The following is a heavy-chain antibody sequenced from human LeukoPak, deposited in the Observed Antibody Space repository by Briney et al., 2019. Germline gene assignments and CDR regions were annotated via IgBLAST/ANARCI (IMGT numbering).Heavy chain of an antibody. CDR2: IYTSRST. D-gene: IGHD6-13*01. Sequence: PSETLSLTCTVSGGSISSGSYYWSWIRQPAGKGLEWIGRIYTSRSTNYNPSLKSRVTISVDTSKNQFSLKLSSVTAADTAVYYCARLGIAAAGTYYYYMDVWGKGTTVTVSS. CDR1: GGSISSGSYY. CDR3: ARLGIAAAGTYYYYMDV. J-gene: IGHJ6*03. V-gene: IGHV4-61*02.